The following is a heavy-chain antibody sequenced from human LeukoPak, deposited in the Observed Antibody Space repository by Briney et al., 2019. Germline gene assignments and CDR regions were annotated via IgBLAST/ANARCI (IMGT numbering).Heavy chain of an antibody. CDR1: GFTFSSYT. CDR2: TSFDVSNK. D-gene: IGHD6-13*01. Sequence: PGGSLRLSCAASGFTFSSYTMHWVRQAPGKGLERVATTSFDVSNKYYADSVKGRFTISRDNSKNTLYLQMNRLRTEDTAVYYCAKGPLRGTAGAIDYWGQGTLVTVSS. CDR3: AKGPLRGTAGAIDY. V-gene: IGHV3-30*04. J-gene: IGHJ4*02.